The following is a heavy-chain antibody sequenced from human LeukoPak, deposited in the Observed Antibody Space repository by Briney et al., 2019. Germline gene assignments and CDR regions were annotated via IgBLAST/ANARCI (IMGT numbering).Heavy chain of an antibody. J-gene: IGHJ4*02. CDR2: ISYDGSIK. D-gene: IGHD2-21*01. CDR3: AKDSHSYGDYAH. CDR1: GFTFSTHG. V-gene: IGHV3-30*18. Sequence: QTGGSLRLFCAASGFTFSTHGMHWVRQAPGKGLEWVAVISYDGSIKDYANSVKGRFTISRDNSKNALYLQMNSLRAEDTAMYYCAKDSHSYGDYAHWGQGTLVTVSS.